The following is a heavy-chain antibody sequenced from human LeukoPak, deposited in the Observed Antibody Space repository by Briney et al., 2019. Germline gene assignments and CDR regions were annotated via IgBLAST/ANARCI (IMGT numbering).Heavy chain of an antibody. J-gene: IGHJ4*02. CDR2: IDSGGSRT. Sequence: YPGGSLRLSCAASEFTFSSYWMHWVRQAPGKGLVWVSRIDSGGSRTRYADSVKGRFTISRDNAKNTLYLQMNSLRAEDTAVYHCTRDRVAAAGEFDFWGQGTLVTVSS. CDR1: EFTFSSYW. CDR3: TRDRVAAAGEFDF. V-gene: IGHV3-74*01. D-gene: IGHD6-13*01.